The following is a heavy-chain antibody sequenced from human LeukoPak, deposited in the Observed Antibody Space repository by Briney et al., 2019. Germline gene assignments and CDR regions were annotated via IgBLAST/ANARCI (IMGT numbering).Heavy chain of an antibody. CDR3: VSFYETY. D-gene: IGHD2-2*01. Sequence: GGSLRLSCAASGFTFSSYGMHWVRQAPGKGLEWVTVISYDGSNKYYADSVKGRFTISKDNAKNTVYLQMNNLRAEDTAVYYCVSFYETYWGRGTLVTVSS. V-gene: IGHV3-30*03. CDR1: GFTFSSYG. J-gene: IGHJ4*02. CDR2: ISYDGSNK.